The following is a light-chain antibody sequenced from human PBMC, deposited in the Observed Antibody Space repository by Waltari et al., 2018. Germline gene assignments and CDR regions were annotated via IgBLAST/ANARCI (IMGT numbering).Light chain of an antibody. J-gene: IGLJ1*01. CDR1: DLNVGPYAF. Sequence: QSALTQPASVSGPPGQSITIPCPGTDLNVGPYAFVSWYQQHPGKAPHPIIYEVSNRPSGISNRFSASKSGNTASLTISGLQAEDEADYYCSSYTTSSAPGVFGTGTRVTVL. CDR3: SSYTTSSAPGV. CDR2: EVS. V-gene: IGLV2-14*01.